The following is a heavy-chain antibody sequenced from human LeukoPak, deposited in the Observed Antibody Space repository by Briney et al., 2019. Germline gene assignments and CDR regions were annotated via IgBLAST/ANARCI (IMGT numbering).Heavy chain of an antibody. CDR2: IYYSGST. Sequence: SETLSLTCTVSGGSISSGDYYWNWIRQPPGKGLEWIGYIYYSGSTYYNPSLKSRVTISVDTSKNQFSLKLSSVTAADTAVYYCARGVGYSYGYYWYFDLWGRGTLVTVSS. J-gene: IGHJ2*01. CDR1: GGSISSGDYY. CDR3: ARGVGYSYGYYWYFDL. D-gene: IGHD5-18*01. V-gene: IGHV4-30-4*08.